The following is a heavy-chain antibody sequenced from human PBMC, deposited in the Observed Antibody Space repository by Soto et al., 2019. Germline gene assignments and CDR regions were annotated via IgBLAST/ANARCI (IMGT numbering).Heavy chain of an antibody. D-gene: IGHD1-26*01. V-gene: IGHV3-74*01. CDR3: ARGDRGAFDI. CDR1: GFTFSYYW. CDR2: IHSDGSST. J-gene: IGHJ3*02. Sequence: EVQLVEPGGGLVQPGESLRLSCAASGFTFSYYWMHWVRQAPGKGLVWVSRIHSDGSSTTYADSVKGRFTISRDNARNTVYLQMNSLRVEDTAVYYCARGDRGAFDIWGQGTLVTVSS.